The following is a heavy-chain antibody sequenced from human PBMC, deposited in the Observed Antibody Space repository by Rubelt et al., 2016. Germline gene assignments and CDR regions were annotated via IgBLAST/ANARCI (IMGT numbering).Heavy chain of an antibody. CDR1: GGSFSGYY. J-gene: IGHJ3*02. V-gene: IGHV4-34*01. CDR2: INHSGST. CDR3: ARRREAAAMNAFDI. D-gene: IGHD2-2*01. Sequence: QVQLQQWGAGLLKPSETLSLTCAVYGGSFSGYYWSWIRQPPGKGLEWIGEINHSGSTNYNPSLKSRVTISVDTSKNQFSLKLSSVTAADTAVYYCARRREAAAMNAFDIWGQGTMVTVSS.